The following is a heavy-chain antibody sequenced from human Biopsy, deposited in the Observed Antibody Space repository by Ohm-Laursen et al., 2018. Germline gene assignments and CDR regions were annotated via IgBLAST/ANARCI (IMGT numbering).Heavy chain of an antibody. CDR3: AKVHDSGYYYYSMDV. V-gene: IGHV3-33*06. Sequence: SLRLSCTASGFGFSDYGMHWVRQAPGRGLEWVAVIWYDGTNKYYAESVEGRFTISRDNSKNMVYLQMGSLTVEDTAVYYCAKVHDSGYYYYSMDVWGQGTTVTVSS. CDR2: IWYDGTNK. CDR1: GFGFSDYG. D-gene: IGHD3-16*01. J-gene: IGHJ6*01.